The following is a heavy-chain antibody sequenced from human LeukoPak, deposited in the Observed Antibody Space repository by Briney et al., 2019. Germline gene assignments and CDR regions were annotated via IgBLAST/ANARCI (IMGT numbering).Heavy chain of an antibody. D-gene: IGHD6-13*01. CDR3: ARVLRIAAADPFDY. CDR2: ISYDGSNK. Sequence: QPGRSLRLSCAASGFTFSSYAMHWVRQAPGKGLEWVAVISYDGSNKYYADSVKGRFTISRDNSKNTLYLQMNSLRAEGTAVYYCARVLRIAAADPFDYWGQGTLVTVSS. J-gene: IGHJ4*02. CDR1: GFTFSSYA. V-gene: IGHV3-30*04.